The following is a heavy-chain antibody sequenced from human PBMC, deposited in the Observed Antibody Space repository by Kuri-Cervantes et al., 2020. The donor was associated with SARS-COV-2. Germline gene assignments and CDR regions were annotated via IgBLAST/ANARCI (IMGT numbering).Heavy chain of an antibody. V-gene: IGHV4-31*11. CDR1: GGSINGGGHF. CDR2: IYYSGSA. CDR3: ATEVGATNFDH. D-gene: IGHD1-26*01. Sequence: SETLSLTCAVSGGSINGGGHFWNWIRQHPGKGLEWIGYIYYSGSAYYNRSLKGRVTMSVDTSKSQFSLELTSVTAADTAVYYCATEVGATNFDHWGQGILVTVSS. J-gene: IGHJ4*02.